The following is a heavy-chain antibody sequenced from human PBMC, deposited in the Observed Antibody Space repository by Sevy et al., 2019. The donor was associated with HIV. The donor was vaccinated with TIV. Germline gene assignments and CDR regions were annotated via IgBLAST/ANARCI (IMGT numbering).Heavy chain of an antibody. J-gene: IGHJ4*02. CDR1: GFSFSSYW. CDR3: AREWHSSFDY. D-gene: IGHD6-6*01. Sequence: GVSLRLSCAASGFSFSSYWMSWLRQAPGKGLEWVASIKQDGSEKYSVDSLKGRFSISKDNAKNSLYLQMSSLRVEDTAIYFCAREWHSSFDYWGQGTLVTVSS. CDR2: IKQDGSEK. V-gene: IGHV3-7*01.